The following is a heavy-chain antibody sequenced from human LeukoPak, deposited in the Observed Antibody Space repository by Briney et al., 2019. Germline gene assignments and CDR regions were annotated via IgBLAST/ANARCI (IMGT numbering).Heavy chain of an antibody. CDR3: ARRGGDGHPFPYYFDY. D-gene: IGHD2-21*01. Sequence: GGSLRLSCAASGFTFSSYWMNWVRQAPGKGLEWVANIKQDGSEKYYVDSVRGRFTISRDNAKYSLYLQMSSLRAEDTAVYYCARRGGDGHPFPYYFDYWGRGTLVTVSS. V-gene: IGHV3-7*01. J-gene: IGHJ4*02. CDR1: GFTFSSYW. CDR2: IKQDGSEK.